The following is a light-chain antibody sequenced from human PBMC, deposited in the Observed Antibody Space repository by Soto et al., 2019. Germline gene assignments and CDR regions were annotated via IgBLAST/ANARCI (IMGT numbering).Light chain of an antibody. V-gene: IGKV3-20*01. CDR3: QQYGSSPPYT. J-gene: IGKJ3*01. CDR1: HSVSSSY. CDR2: GAS. Sequence: EIVLTQSPGTLSLSPGDRATLSCRASHSVSSSYLAWYQQKPGQAPRLLIYGASSRATGIPDRFSGSGSGTDFTLTISRLEPEDCAVYYCQQYGSSPPYTFGPGTKVDIK.